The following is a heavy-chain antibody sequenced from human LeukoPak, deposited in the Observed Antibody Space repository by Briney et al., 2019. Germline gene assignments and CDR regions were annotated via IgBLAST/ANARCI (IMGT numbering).Heavy chain of an antibody. CDR1: GFTFSSYA. CDR2: ISGSGGST. CDR3: AKGVGQWLVKLAFDI. D-gene: IGHD6-19*01. Sequence: PGGSLRLFCAASGFTFSSYAMRWVRQAPGKGVEWVSAISGSGGSTYYADSVKGRFTISRDNSKNTLYLQMNSLRAEDTAVYYCAKGVGQWLVKLAFDIWGQGTMVTVSS. V-gene: IGHV3-23*01. J-gene: IGHJ3*02.